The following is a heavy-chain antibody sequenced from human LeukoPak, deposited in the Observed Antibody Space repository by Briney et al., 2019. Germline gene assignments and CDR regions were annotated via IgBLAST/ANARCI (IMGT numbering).Heavy chain of an antibody. D-gene: IGHD6-19*01. CDR3: ARETSLVGFASGLGFNY. CDR1: GGSICGWY. J-gene: IGHJ4*02. V-gene: IGHV4-59*01. CDR2: IYGSGNT. Sequence: SETLSLTCTVSGGSICGWYWSWLRQSPGKGLEWCGYIYGSGNTNYNPSLKSRVIMSIDTSKNQFSLKVTSVTAADTATYYCARETSLVGFASGLGFNYWGQGILVTVSS.